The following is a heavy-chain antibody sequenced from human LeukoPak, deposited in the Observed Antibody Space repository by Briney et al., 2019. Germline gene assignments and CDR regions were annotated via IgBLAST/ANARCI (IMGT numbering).Heavy chain of an antibody. J-gene: IGHJ6*02. CDR2: ISAYNGNT. Sequence: ASVKVSCKASGYTFTSYGISWVRQAPGQGLEWMGWISAYNGNTNYAQKLQGRVTMTTDTSTSTAYMELRSLRSDDTAVYYCAINYGDSYYYYGMDVWGQGTLVTVSS. CDR1: GYTFTSYG. D-gene: IGHD4-17*01. V-gene: IGHV1-18*01. CDR3: AINYGDSYYYYGMDV.